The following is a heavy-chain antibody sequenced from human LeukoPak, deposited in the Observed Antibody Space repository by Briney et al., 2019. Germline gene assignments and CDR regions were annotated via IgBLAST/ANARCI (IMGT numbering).Heavy chain of an antibody. CDR1: GFTFSSYW. J-gene: IGHJ5*01. CDR2: IKGDGSHT. Sequence: QAGGSLRLSCAASGFTFSSYWIHWVRQAPGKGLVWVSRIKGDGSHTIYADSVKGRFTISRDNAKNTLYLQMRSLRAEDTAVYYCVRDWDHFDFDSWGQGTLVTVSS. D-gene: IGHD1-26*01. CDR3: VRDWDHFDFDS. V-gene: IGHV3-74*01.